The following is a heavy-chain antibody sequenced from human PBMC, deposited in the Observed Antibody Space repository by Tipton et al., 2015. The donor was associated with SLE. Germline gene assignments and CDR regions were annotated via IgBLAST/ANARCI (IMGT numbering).Heavy chain of an antibody. CDR2: INHSGST. Sequence: TLSLTCTVSGDSISGQYWCWIRQPPGKGLEWIGEINHSGSTSYNPSLESRVTISVDTSKNQFSLKLSSVTAADTAVYYCARERGYYYGMDVWGQGTTVTVSS. CDR1: GDSISGQY. D-gene: IGHD3-10*01. V-gene: IGHV4-34*01. J-gene: IGHJ6*02. CDR3: ARERGYYYGMDV.